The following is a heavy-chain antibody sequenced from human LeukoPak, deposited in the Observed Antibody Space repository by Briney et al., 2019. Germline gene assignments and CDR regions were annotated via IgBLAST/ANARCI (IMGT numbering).Heavy chain of an antibody. CDR3: ARLGGIVGAKGVDY. J-gene: IGHJ4*02. D-gene: IGHD1-26*01. CDR2: IYYSGST. V-gene: IGHV4-30-4*07. CDR1: GDSISSGGYS. Sequence: SETLSLTCAVSGDSISSGGYSWSWIRQPPGKGLEWIGYIYYSGSTYYNPSLKSRLTISLDTSKNQFSLKLSSVTAADTAVYYCARLGGIVGAKGVDYWGQGTLVTVSS.